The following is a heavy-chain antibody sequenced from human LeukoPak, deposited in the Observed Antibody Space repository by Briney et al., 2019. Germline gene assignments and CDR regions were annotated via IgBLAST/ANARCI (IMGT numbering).Heavy chain of an antibody. CDR1: SGSISRYY. V-gene: IGHV4-59*12. CDR3: ARDADDYGGKARLGAFDI. D-gene: IGHD4-23*01. J-gene: IGHJ3*02. Sequence: SETLSLTCTISSGSISRYYWSWIRQPPGKGLEWIGYIFYSGSTNYNPSLRSRVTISLGTSKNQFSLKLSSVTAADTAVYYCARDADDYGGKARLGAFDIWGQGTMVTVSS. CDR2: IFYSGST.